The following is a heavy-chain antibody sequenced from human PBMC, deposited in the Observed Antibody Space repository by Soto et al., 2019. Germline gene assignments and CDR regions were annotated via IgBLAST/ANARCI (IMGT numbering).Heavy chain of an antibody. Sequence: QVQLQESGPGLVKPSQTLSLTCTVSGGSISSGDYYWSWIRQHPGKGLEWIGYIYYSGSTYYNPSLKSRVTISVDTSKNKFSLKLSSVTAADTAVYCCARWWSGSRQGFDPWGQGTLVTVSS. V-gene: IGHV4-31*03. CDR2: IYYSGST. CDR3: ARWWSGSRQGFDP. J-gene: IGHJ5*02. D-gene: IGHD3-3*01. CDR1: GGSISSGDYY.